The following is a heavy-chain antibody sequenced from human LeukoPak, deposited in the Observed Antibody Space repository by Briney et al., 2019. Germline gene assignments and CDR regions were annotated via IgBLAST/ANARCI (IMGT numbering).Heavy chain of an antibody. D-gene: IGHD6-13*01. V-gene: IGHV3-21*01. CDR3: ARVPRSSSWSNWFDP. CDR1: GFTFSSYS. CDR2: ISSSSSYI. J-gene: IGHJ5*02. Sequence: GGSLRLSCAASGFTFSSYSMNWVRQAPGKGLEWVSSISSSSSYIYYADSVKGRFTISRDNAKNSLYLQMNSLRAEDTAVYYCARVPRSSSWSNWFDPWGQGTLVTVSS.